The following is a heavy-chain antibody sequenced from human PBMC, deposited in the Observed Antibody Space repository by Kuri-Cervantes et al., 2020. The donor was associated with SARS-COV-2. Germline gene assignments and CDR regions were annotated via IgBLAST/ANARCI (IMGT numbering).Heavy chain of an antibody. CDR3: ARVPSVVPAAIGGGH. D-gene: IGHD2-2*02. CDR1: GFTFSSYE. J-gene: IGHJ4*02. Sequence: GESLKISCAASGFTFSSYEMNWVRQAPGKGLEWVSYISSSGSTIYYADSVKGRFTISRDNAKNSLYLQMNSLRAEDKAVYYCARVPSVVPAAIGGGHWGQGTLVTVSS. CDR2: ISSSGSTI. V-gene: IGHV3-48*03.